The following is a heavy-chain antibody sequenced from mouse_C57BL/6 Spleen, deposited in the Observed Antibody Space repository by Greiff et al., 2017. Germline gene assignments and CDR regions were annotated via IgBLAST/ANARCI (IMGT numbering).Heavy chain of an antibody. CDR2: IDPENGDT. CDR3: TTTAQAF. V-gene: IGHV14-4*01. CDR1: GFNIKDDY. Sequence: EVQLVESGAELVRPGASVKLSCTASGFNIKDDYMHWVKQRPEQGLEWIGWIDPENGDTEYASKFQGKATITADTSSNTAYLQLSSLTSEDTAVYYCTTTAQAFWGQGTLVTVSA. J-gene: IGHJ3*01. D-gene: IGHD3-2*02.